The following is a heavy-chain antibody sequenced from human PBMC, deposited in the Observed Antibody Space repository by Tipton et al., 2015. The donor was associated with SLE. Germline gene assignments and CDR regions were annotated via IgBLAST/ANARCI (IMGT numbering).Heavy chain of an antibody. CDR3: ASSGRAAGPRDY. Sequence: TLSLTCTVSGGSISSHYWRWIRQPPGKGLEWIGYIYYSGSTNYNPSLKSRVTISVDTSKNQFSLRLSSVTAADTAVYYCASSGRAAGPRDYWGQGTLVTVSS. V-gene: IGHV4-59*11. CDR1: GGSISSHY. D-gene: IGHD6-13*01. J-gene: IGHJ4*02. CDR2: IYYSGST.